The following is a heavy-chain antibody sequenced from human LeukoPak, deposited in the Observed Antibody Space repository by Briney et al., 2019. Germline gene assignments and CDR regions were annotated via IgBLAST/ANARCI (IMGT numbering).Heavy chain of an antibody. CDR3: ARHEGGGYSYGYPFYYFDY. V-gene: IGHV5-51*01. Sequence: GESLKISCKGSGYTFTSYWIAWVRQMPGKGLEWMGILYPGDSDTRYSPSFQGQVTISADKSISTAYLQWSSLKASDTAMYYCARHEGGGYSYGYPFYYFDYWGQGTLVTVSS. CDR1: GYTFTSYW. J-gene: IGHJ4*02. CDR2: LYPGDSDT. D-gene: IGHD5-18*01.